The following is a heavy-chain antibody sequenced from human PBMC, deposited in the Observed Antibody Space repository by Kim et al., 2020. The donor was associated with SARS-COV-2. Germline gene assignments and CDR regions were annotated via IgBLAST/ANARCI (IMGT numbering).Heavy chain of an antibody. V-gene: IGHV3-43*01. J-gene: IGHJ4*02. CDR2: ISWDGGST. D-gene: IGHD6-19*01. CDR3: AKDSGYSSGWYFMGY. Sequence: GGSLRLSCAASGFTFDDYTMHWVRQAPGKGLEWVSLISWDGGSTYYADSVKGRFTISRDNSKNSLYLQMNSLRTEDTALYYCAKDSGYSSGWYFMGYWGQGTLGTLSS. CDR1: GFTFDDYT.